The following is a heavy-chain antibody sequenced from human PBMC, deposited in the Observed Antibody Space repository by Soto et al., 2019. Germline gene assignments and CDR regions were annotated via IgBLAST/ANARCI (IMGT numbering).Heavy chain of an antibody. CDR1: GFTFRTYW. CDR3: ARDGSTSWYSYDYHGMDL. D-gene: IGHD5-18*01. J-gene: IGHJ6*02. Sequence: EVQLVESGGGLVQPGGSLRLSCGASGFTFRTYWLSWVRQVPGKGLEWVANINQDGSEKNYVASVKGRFTITRDNAKNSLYLQMSSLRAEDTALYYCARDGSTSWYSYDYHGMDLWGQGTTVTVSS. V-gene: IGHV3-7*05. CDR2: INQDGSEK.